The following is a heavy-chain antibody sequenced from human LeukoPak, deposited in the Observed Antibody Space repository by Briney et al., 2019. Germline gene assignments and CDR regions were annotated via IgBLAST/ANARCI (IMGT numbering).Heavy chain of an antibody. V-gene: IGHV4-59*01. J-gene: IGHJ4*02. CDR3: ARNTLYYNTRGHAALSGFDF. CDR1: GGSISTYY. D-gene: IGHD3-22*01. Sequence: SETLSLTCTVSGGSISTYYWNWLRQAPGKGLEWIGYIYSSGRINYNSSLKSRVTISVDTSKNQFSLTLHSVTAADAAVYYCARNTLYYNTRGHAALSGFDFWGQGTPVTVSS. CDR2: IYSSGRI.